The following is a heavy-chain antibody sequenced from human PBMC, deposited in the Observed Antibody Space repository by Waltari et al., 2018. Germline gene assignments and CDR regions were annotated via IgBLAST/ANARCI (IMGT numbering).Heavy chain of an antibody. Sequence: DVQLVESGGGLVQPGGSLRLSCVVSGFDFSNFWMIWARQAPGKGLEGVANIKKYGSEIHYGDSVKGRFTISRDNAKKSVYLQMNSLRVEDTAVYFCVRVGEENSNSQYRWFDAWGQGSLVTVSS. J-gene: IGHJ5*02. V-gene: IGHV3-7*01. D-gene: IGHD3-16*02. CDR2: IKKYGSEI. CDR1: GFDFSNFW. CDR3: VRVGEENSNSQYRWFDA.